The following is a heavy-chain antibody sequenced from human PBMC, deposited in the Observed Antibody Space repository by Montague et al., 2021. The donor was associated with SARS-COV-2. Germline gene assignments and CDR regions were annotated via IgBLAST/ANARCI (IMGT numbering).Heavy chain of an antibody. D-gene: IGHD1-7*01. CDR2: TYYGSSWNT. CDR1: GDSVSRNNPA. J-gene: IGHJ3*02. V-gene: IGHV6-1*01. CDR3: ARGGNYAFDI. Sequence: CAISGDSVSRNNPAWNWIRQSPSRGLEWLGRTYYGSSWNTDYAVSVKSRITISPDTSKNQFSLHLNSVTPEDTAVYYCARGGNYAFDIWSQGTMVTVSS.